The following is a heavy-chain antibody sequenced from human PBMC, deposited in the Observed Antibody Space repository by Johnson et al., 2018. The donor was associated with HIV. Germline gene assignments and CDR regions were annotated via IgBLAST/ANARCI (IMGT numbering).Heavy chain of an antibody. D-gene: IGHD5-24*01. Sequence: VQLVESGGGVVQPGRSLRLSCAASGFTFSSYAMHWVRQAPGKGLEWVAVISYDGSNKYYADSVKGRFTISRDNSKNTLYLQMNSLRAEDTAVYYCARDSIEMATKSEDALDIWGQGPMVTVSS. J-gene: IGHJ3*02. CDR3: ARDSIEMATKSEDALDI. CDR2: ISYDGSNK. V-gene: IGHV3-30-3*01. CDR1: GFTFSSYA.